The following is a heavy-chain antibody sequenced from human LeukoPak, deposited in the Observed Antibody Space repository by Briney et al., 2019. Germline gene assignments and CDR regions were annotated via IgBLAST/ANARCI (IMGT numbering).Heavy chain of an antibody. J-gene: IGHJ4*02. D-gene: IGHD1-26*01. V-gene: IGHV4-39*01. CDR2: FYSSGSA. CDR1: GFPFSTQSMN. Sequence: PGGSLRLSCVASGFPFSTQSMNWVRQAPGKGLEWIGSFYSSGSAYYNPSLKSRVTISVDTSNNQFSLKLSSVTAADTAVYYCARRLRSGNYGGEGYWGQGTLVTVSS. CDR3: ARRLRSGNYGGEGY.